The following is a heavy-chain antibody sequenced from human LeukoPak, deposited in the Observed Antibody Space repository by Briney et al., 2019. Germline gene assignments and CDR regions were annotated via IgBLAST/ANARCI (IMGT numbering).Heavy chain of an antibody. V-gene: IGHV3-64*01. CDR2: INSDGGST. Sequence: GGSLRLSCAALGFTFSSYEIHWVRQAPGKGLEYVSAINSDGGSTYYANSVKGRFTVSRDNSKSTLYLQMGSLRDEDMAVYYCARELQGTVLVPLDLELWGRGTLVTVSS. CDR3: ARELQGTVLVPLDLEL. J-gene: IGHJ2*01. D-gene: IGHD5-18*01. CDR1: GFTFSSYE.